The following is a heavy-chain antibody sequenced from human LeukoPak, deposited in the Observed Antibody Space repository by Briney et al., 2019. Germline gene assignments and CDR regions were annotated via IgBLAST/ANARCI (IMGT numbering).Heavy chain of an antibody. CDR2: FDPEDGET. CDR3: ARVAGGKYAFDI. CDR1: GYTITELS. D-gene: IGHD1-26*01. J-gene: IGHJ3*02. V-gene: IGHV1-24*01. Sequence: ASVKVSCKVSGYTITELSMHWVRQAPGKGLEWMGGFDPEDGETIYAQKFQGRVTMTTDTSTSTVYMELSSLRSEDTAVYYCARVAGGKYAFDIWGQGTMVTVSS.